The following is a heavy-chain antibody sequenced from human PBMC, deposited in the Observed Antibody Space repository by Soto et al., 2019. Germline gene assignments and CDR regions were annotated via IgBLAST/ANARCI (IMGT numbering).Heavy chain of an antibody. CDR3: AKDRGDGFKGFFDY. Sequence: GGSLRLSCAASGFRFSSYDMQWVRQAPGKGLEWVAVISFDGSNKYYGDSVKGRFTVSRDNSENTLYLQINSLRAEDTAVYYCAKDRGDGFKGFFDYWGQGTLVTSPQ. CDR2: ISFDGSNK. D-gene: IGHD5-12*01. J-gene: IGHJ4*02. V-gene: IGHV3-30*18. CDR1: GFRFSSYD.